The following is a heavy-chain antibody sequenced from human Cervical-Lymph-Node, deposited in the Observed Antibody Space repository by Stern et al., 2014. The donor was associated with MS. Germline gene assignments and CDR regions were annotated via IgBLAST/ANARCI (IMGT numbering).Heavy chain of an antibody. CDR2: VSTYNGNT. CDR3: ARGDDKTSYDY. CDR1: GYTFTHTG. V-gene: IGHV1-18*01. D-gene: IGHD1-1*01. J-gene: IGHJ4*02. Sequence: QVQLVESGAEVKKPWASVKVSCKASGYTFTHTGLNWVRLAPGPGPEWSGLVSTYNGNTKYAQNLRGRFTMTTDTSTSTAYMELRSLRSDDTAVYYCARGDDKTSYDYWGQGTLVTVSS.